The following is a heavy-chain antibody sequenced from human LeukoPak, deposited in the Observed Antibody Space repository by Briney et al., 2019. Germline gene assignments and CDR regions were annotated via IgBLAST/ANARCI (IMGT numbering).Heavy chain of an antibody. CDR2: IYYSGST. D-gene: IGHD3-3*01. Sequence: SETLSLTCTVSGGSISSYYWSWIRQPPGKGLEWIGYIYYSGSTNYNPSLKSRVTISVDTSKNQFSLKLSSVTAADTAVYYCARGVGTYYDFWSCYQDYMDVWGKGTTVTVSS. V-gene: IGHV4-59*01. CDR3: ARGVGTYYDFWSCYQDYMDV. J-gene: IGHJ6*03. CDR1: GGSISSYY.